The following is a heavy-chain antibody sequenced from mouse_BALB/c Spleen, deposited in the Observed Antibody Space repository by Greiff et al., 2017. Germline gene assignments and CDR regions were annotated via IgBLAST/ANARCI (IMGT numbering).Heavy chain of an antibody. CDR3: ARHYGNFDY. D-gene: IGHD2-1*01. V-gene: IGHV5-12-1*01. CDR1: GFAFSSYD. CDR2: ISSGGGST. Sequence: EVQLVESGGGLVKPGGSLKLSCAASGFAFSSYDMSWVRQTPEKRLEWVAYISSGGGSTYYPDTVKGRFTISRDNAKNTLYLQMSSLKSEDTAMYYCARHYGNFDYWGQGTTLTVSS. J-gene: IGHJ2*01.